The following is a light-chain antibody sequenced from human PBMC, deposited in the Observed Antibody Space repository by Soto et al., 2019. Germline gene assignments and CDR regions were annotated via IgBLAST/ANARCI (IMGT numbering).Light chain of an antibody. V-gene: IGLV7-46*01. J-gene: IGLJ2*01. Sequence: QAVVTQEPSLTVSPGGPVTLTCGSSTGAVTSNHHPYWFQQKAGQAPRPLIYDTSNKHSWTPARFSGSLLGDKAALTLSGAQPEDEAQYYCLLSYNAARVFGGGTKLTVL. CDR1: TGAVTSNHH. CDR2: DTS. CDR3: LLSYNAARV.